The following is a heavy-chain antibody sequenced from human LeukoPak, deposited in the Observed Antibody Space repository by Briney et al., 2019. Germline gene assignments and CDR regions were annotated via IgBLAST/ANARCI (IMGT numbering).Heavy chain of an antibody. Sequence: ASVKVSCKASGGTFSSSPITWVRQAPGQGLEWMGRIIPMLAIANYAPKFQGRVTMTRNTSISTAYMELSSLRSEDTAVYYCARGRGVNYYDFWSGYEKWFDPWGQGTLVTVSS. CDR2: IIPMLAIA. V-gene: IGHV1-69*04. CDR1: GGTFSSSP. CDR3: ARGRGVNYYDFWSGYEKWFDP. J-gene: IGHJ5*02. D-gene: IGHD3-3*01.